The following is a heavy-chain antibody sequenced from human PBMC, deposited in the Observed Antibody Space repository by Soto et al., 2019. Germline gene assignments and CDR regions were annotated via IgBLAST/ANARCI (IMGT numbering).Heavy chain of an antibody. Sequence: SDTLSLTCAVYGGSFSGYYWSWIRQPPGKGLEWIGEINHSGSTNYNPSLKSRVTISVDTSKNQFSLKLSSVTAADTAVYYCARGRGYCTNGVCYHYYYYYYIDVWGKGTTVTVSS. J-gene: IGHJ6*03. V-gene: IGHV4-34*01. CDR3: ARGRGYCTNGVCYHYYYYYYIDV. CDR2: INHSGST. D-gene: IGHD2-8*01. CDR1: GGSFSGYY.